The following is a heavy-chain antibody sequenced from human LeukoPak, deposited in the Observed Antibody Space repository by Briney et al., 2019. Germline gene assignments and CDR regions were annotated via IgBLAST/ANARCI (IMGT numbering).Heavy chain of an antibody. CDR1: GFTFSSYG. Sequence: PGRSLRLSCAASGFTFSSYGMHWVRQAPGKGLEWVAVISYDGSNKYYADSVKGRFTISRDNSKNTLYLQMNSLRAEDTAVYYCASYGQQLVPVYWGQGTLVTVSS. CDR3: ASYGQQLVPVY. CDR2: ISYDGSNK. V-gene: IGHV3-30*03. D-gene: IGHD6-13*01. J-gene: IGHJ4*02.